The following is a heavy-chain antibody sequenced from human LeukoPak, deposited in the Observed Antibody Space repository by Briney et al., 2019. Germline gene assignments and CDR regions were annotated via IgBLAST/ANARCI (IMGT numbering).Heavy chain of an antibody. CDR3: STSVEYSSSSNYY. Sequence: GASVKVSCTASGYSFTTYGITWVRHAPGQGLEWKGWISAHSNNTNYSQKLQVRVTMTTDTSTSKNYMELKRLTPDATAVYYCSTSVEYSSSSNYYWGQGTLVTVSS. V-gene: IGHV1-18*01. CDR2: ISAHSNNT. CDR1: GYSFTTYG. D-gene: IGHD6-6*01. J-gene: IGHJ4*02.